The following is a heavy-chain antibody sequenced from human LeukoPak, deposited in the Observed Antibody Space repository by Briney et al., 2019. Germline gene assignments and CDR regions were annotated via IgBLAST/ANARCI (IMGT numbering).Heavy chain of an antibody. CDR3: AKDHVVVTAMPNYGMDV. D-gene: IGHD2-21*02. CDR1: EFTFSSYG. CDR2: ISYDGSNQ. J-gene: IGHJ6*02. V-gene: IGHV3-30*18. Sequence: GGSLRLSCAASEFTFSSYGMHWVRQAPGKGLEWVAVISYDGSNQYYADTVKGRFTISRDNSKNTLYLQMNSLRAEDTAVYYCAKDHVVVTAMPNYGMDVWGQGTTVTVSS.